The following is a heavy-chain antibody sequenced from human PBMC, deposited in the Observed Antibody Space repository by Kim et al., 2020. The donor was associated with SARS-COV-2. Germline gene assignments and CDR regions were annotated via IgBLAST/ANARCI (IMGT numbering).Heavy chain of an antibody. CDR3: ARGTQPDSSGYYEDAFDI. CDR1: GGTFSSYA. CDR2: IIPIFGTA. V-gene: IGHV1-69*13. Sequence: SVKVSCKASGGTFSSYAISWVRQAPGQGLEWMGGIIPIFGTANYAQKFQGRVTITADESTSTAYMELSSLRSEDTAVYYCARGTQPDSSGYYEDAFDIWGQGTMVTVSS. J-gene: IGHJ3*02. D-gene: IGHD3-22*01.